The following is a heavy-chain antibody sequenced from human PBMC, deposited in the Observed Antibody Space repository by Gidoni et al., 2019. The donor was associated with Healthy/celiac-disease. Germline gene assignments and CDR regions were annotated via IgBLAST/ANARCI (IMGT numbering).Heavy chain of an antibody. CDR1: GGSFSGYY. Sequence: QVQLQQWGAGLLKPSETLSLTCAVYGGSFSGYYWSWIRQPPGKGLEWIGEINHSGSTNYNPSLKSRVTISVDTSKNQFSLKLSSVTAADTAVYYCARARRIQLWLENFDYWGQGTLVTVSS. D-gene: IGHD5-18*01. CDR2: INHSGST. J-gene: IGHJ4*02. V-gene: IGHV4-34*01. CDR3: ARARRIQLWLENFDY.